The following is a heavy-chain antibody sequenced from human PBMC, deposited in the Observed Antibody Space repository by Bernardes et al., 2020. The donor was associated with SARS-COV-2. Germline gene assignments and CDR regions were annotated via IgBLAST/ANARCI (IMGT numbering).Heavy chain of an antibody. CDR2: INTNSGGT. V-gene: IGHV1-2*02. CDR1: GYTFTDYH. D-gene: IGHD3-3*01. CDR3: AVLRIFDFLGDVDL. J-gene: IGHJ5*02. Sequence: ASVKVSYKASGYTFTDYHIHWVRQAPGQGPEWMGWINTNSGGTRYAQKFQGRVTMTRDASINTAFLELSSLGSDDTALYHCAVLRIFDFLGDVDLWGRGTLVNVSP.